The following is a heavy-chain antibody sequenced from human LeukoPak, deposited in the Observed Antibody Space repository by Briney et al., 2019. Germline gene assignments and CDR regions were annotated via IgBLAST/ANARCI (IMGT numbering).Heavy chain of an antibody. CDR1: GYTFTSYG. CDR3: ARDREQYYYGVFDI. J-gene: IGHJ3*02. CDR2: ISAYNGNT. Sequence: GASVKVSCKASGYTFTSYGISWVRQAPGQGLEWMGWISAYNGNTNYAQKSQGRVTMTIDTSTFTAYMEVRSLRSDDTAVYYCARDREQYYYGVFDIWGQGTMVTVSS. D-gene: IGHD3-10*01. V-gene: IGHV1-18*01.